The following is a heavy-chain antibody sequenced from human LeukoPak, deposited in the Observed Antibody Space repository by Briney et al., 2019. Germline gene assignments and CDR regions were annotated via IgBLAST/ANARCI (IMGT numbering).Heavy chain of an antibody. CDR3: ARRPGYYFDY. V-gene: IGHV4-59*01. CDR1: GGSMRGLY. CDR2: IYYSGNT. J-gene: IGHJ4*02. D-gene: IGHD3-10*01. Sequence: SETLSLTCTVSGGSMRGLYLSWIRQSPGMGLEWIGYIYYSGNTNYNPSLKSRVTISLDTSRSQSSLKLTSVPAADTAVYYCARRPGYYFDYWGQGILVTVSS.